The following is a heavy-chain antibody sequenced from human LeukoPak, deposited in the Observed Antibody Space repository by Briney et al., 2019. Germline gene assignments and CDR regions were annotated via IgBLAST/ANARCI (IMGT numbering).Heavy chain of an antibody. D-gene: IGHD2-15*01. Sequence: PGGSLRLSCAVSGFTFRNHDMTWVRQTPGKGLEWVSSISATGGHTYYADSVQGRFTISRDNSKNTLSLQLNSLRAEDTAVYYCAKADYPTVSCIDDWDQGTLVTVTS. CDR2: ISATGGHT. CDR3: AKADYPTVSCIDD. J-gene: IGHJ4*02. CDR1: GFTFRNHD. V-gene: IGHV3-23*01.